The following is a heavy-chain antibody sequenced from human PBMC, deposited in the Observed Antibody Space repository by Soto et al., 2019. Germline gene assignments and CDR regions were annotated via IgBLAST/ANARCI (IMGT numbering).Heavy chain of an antibody. CDR2: IYPGDSDT. CDR3: VRLDGGNSGCKY. CDR1: GYRITSYV. J-gene: IGHJ4*02. V-gene: IGHV5-51*01. D-gene: IGHD2-21*01. Sequence: LKVSSRGAGYRITSYVIVFVGKMPGKGLEWMGIIYPGDSDTRYSPSFQGQVTISADKSISTVYLQWSSLKASDTAMYYCVRLDGGNSGCKYWGQGTVVTVSS.